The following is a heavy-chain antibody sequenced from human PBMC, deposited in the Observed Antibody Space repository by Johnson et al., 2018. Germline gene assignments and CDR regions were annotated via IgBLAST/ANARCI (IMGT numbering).Heavy chain of an antibody. Sequence: VQLVESGGGVVQPGRSLRLSCAASGFTFSSYAMHWVRQAPGKGLEWVANIKQDGSEKYYVDSVKGRFTISRDNAKNSLYLQMNSLRAEDTTVYYCARDRFSYMDVWGKGTTVTVSS. CDR3: ARDRFSYMDV. D-gene: IGHD3-16*01. J-gene: IGHJ6*03. V-gene: IGHV3-7*01. CDR1: GFTFSSYA. CDR2: IKQDGSEK.